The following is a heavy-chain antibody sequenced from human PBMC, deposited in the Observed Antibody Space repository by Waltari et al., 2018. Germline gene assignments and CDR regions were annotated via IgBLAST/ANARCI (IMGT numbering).Heavy chain of an antibody. CDR1: GGSFSGYY. V-gene: IGHV4-34*01. CDR2: INHSGST. J-gene: IGHJ4*02. D-gene: IGHD6-6*01. Sequence: QVQLQQWGAGLLKPSETLSLTCAVYGGSFSGYYWSWIRQPPGKGLEWIGEINHSGSTNYNPSLKSRVTISVDTSKNQFSLKLSSVTAADTAVYYCARGRVEGWRIAARPKFIDYWGQGTLVTVSS. CDR3: ARGRVEGWRIAARPKFIDY.